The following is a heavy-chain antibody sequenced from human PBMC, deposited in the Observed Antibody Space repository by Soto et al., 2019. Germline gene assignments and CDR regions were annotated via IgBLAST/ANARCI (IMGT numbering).Heavy chain of an antibody. CDR3: ASLWGSVVPAASRYYCYYMDV. J-gene: IGHJ6*03. Sequence: PWWSLRLSCAASGFTFSSYWMHWVRQAPGKGLLWVSRSNSDGGSTSYSDSVKGLFTISRDNANNTLYLQMNSLRAEDTAVYYCASLWGSVVPAASRYYCYYMDVWGKGTTVTVSX. D-gene: IGHD2-2*01. CDR2: SNSDGGST. CDR1: GFTFSSYW. V-gene: IGHV3-74*01.